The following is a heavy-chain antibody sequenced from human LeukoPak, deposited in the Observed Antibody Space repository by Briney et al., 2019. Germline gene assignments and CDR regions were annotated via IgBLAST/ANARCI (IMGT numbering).Heavy chain of an antibody. CDR2: ISAYNGNT. CDR1: GYAFTSYG. J-gene: IGHJ6*03. V-gene: IGHV1-18*01. CDR3: ARDGAERPHYMDV. D-gene: IGHD1-1*01. Sequence: ASVKVSCKASGYAFTSYGISWVRQAPGQGLEWMGWISAYNGNTNYAQKLQGRVTMTTDTSTTTAYMELRRLTSDDTAMYYCARDGAERPHYMDVWGKGTTVTVSS.